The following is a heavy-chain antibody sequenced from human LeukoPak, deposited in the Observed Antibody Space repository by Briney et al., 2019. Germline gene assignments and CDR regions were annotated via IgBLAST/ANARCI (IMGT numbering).Heavy chain of an antibody. CDR3: ARDVSYYYYMDV. D-gene: IGHD2/OR15-2a*01. CDR1: GFTFSSYW. V-gene: IGHV3-7*01. J-gene: IGHJ6*03. CDR2: IKQDGSEK. Sequence: GGSLRLSCAASGFTFSSYWMRWVRQAPGKGLEWVANIKQDGSEKYYVDSVKGRFSISRDNAKNSLYLQMNSLRAEDTAVYYCARDVSYYYYMDVWGKGTTVTVSS.